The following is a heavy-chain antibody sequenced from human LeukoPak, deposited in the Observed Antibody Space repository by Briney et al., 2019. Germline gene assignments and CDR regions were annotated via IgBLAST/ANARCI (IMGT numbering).Heavy chain of an antibody. J-gene: IGHJ4*02. D-gene: IGHD3-10*01. Sequence: GGSLRLSCAASGFTFSSYEMNWVRQAPGKGLEWVANIKQDGTEKYYVDSVKGRFTISRDNAKNSLYLQMNSLRVDDTAVYYCAKLAKYFYGSETYYFFEHWGQGTPVTASS. CDR2: IKQDGTEK. CDR3: AKLAKYFYGSETYYFFEH. V-gene: IGHV3-7*01. CDR1: GFTFSSYE.